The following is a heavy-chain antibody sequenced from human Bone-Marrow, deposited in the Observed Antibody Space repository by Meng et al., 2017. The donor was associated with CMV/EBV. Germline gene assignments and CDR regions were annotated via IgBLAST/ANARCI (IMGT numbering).Heavy chain of an antibody. CDR1: GFTSSSYG. CDR3: AKDSTVTPPYYYYYNGMDV. J-gene: IGHJ6*02. CDR2: IRYDGSNK. V-gene: IGHV3-30*02. Sequence: GESLKISCAASGFTSSSYGMHWVRQAPGKGLEWVAFIRYDGSNKYYADSVKGRFTISRDNSKNTQYLQMNSLRAEDTAVYYCAKDSTVTPPYYYYYNGMDVWGQGTTVTVSS. D-gene: IGHD4-11*01.